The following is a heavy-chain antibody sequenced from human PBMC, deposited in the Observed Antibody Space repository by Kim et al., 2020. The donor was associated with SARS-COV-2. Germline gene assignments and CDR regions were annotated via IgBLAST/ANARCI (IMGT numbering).Heavy chain of an antibody. J-gene: IGHJ6*01. V-gene: IGHV4-34*01. CDR2: INHSGST. D-gene: IGHD6-19*01. CDR3: ARVAVAGTMATPYYYYGM. CDR1: GGSFSGYY. Sequence: SETLSLTCAVYGGSFSGYYWSWIRQPPGKGLEWIGEINHSGSTNYNPYLKSRVTISVDTSKNQFSLKLSSVTAADTAVYYFARVAVAGTMATPYYYYGM.